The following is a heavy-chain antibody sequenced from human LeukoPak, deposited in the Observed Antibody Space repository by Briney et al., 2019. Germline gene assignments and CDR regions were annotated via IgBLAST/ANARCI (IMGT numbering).Heavy chain of an antibody. V-gene: IGHV4-4*09. J-gene: IGHJ6*03. CDR1: GCSISSYY. Sequence: SEPLWLTCAVTGCSISSYYRTWIRQPPGKELEWIGYIYTSGSTNYNPSLKSRVTISVDTSKNQFSLKLSSVTAADTAVYYCARGAYYYDSSGYYYYYYMDVWGKGTTVTVSS. CDR2: IYTSGST. D-gene: IGHD3-22*01. CDR3: ARGAYYYDSSGYYYYYYMDV.